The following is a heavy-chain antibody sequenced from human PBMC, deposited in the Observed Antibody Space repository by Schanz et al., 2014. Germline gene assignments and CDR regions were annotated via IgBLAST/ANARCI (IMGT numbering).Heavy chain of an antibody. CDR3: ARDKNYDDSAEYGMDV. CDR1: GITFSDYA. Sequence: EVQLLESGGALEQPGGSLRLSCAASGITFSDYAMSWVRQAPGKGLQWVSTISNGGGGSTYYADSVKGRFTISRDNSKNTLYLQMNSLRAEDAAVYRCARDKNYDDSAEYGMDVWGQGTTVTVSS. CDR2: ISNGGGGST. V-gene: IGHV3-23*01. D-gene: IGHD3-22*01. J-gene: IGHJ6*02.